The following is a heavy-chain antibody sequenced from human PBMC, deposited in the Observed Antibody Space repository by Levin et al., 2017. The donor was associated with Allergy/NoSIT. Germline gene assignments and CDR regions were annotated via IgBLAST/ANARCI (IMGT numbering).Heavy chain of an antibody. V-gene: IGHV7-4-1*02. J-gene: IGHJ4*02. CDR1: GYTFTNFG. Sequence: VASVKVSCKASGYTFTNFGMNWVRQAPGQGLEWMGWINTITGKPTYAPGFMGRFVFSLDTSVSTAFLQINSLGTEDTAIYYCANAGYLDYWGQGTLVTVSS. CDR3: ANAGYLDY. CDR2: INTITGKP. D-gene: IGHD6-13*01.